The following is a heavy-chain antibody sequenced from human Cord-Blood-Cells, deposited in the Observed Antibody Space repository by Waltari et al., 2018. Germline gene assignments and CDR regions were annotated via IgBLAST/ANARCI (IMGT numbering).Heavy chain of an antibody. CDR2: IYYSGST. CDR3: ARGLGIDAFDI. CDR1: GGPISSYY. J-gene: IGHJ3*02. Sequence: QVQLQESGPGLVKPSETLSLTCTVSGGPISSYYWSWIRQPPGKGLEWIGYIYYSGSTNYNPSLKSRVTISVDTSKNQFSLKLSSVTAADTAVYYCARGLGIDAFDIWGQGTMVTVSS. D-gene: IGHD7-27*01. V-gene: IGHV4-59*01.